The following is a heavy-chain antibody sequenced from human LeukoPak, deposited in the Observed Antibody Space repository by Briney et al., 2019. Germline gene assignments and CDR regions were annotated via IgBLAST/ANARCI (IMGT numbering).Heavy chain of an antibody. J-gene: IGHJ4*02. D-gene: IGHD2-15*01. CDR1: GYTFTTYG. Sequence: ASVKVSCKTSGYTFTTYGISWLRQAPGQGLEWMGWISAHRGETEYAQKFQGRVTMTREISTSTAYMELQSLTSDDTAVYYCARADIIVVAGSTPVGSGFEYWGQGALITVS. CDR2: ISAHRGET. CDR3: ARADIIVVAGSTPVGSGFEY. V-gene: IGHV1-18*01.